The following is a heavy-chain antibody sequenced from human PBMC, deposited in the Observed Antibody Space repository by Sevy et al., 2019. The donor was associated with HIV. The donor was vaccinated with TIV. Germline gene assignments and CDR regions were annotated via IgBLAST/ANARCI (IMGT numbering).Heavy chain of an antibody. CDR2: IRYDGSNK. D-gene: IGHD4-17*01. V-gene: IGHV3-30*02. Sequence: GGSLRLSCAASGFTFSSYGMHWVRQAPGKGLEWVAFIRYDGSNKYYADSVKGGFTISRDNSKNTLDLQMNSLRAEDTAVYYCAKLSGYGDYEGQNYYYYYYGMDVWGQGTTVTVSS. CDR1: GFTFSSYG. CDR3: AKLSGYGDYEGQNYYYYYYGMDV. J-gene: IGHJ6*02.